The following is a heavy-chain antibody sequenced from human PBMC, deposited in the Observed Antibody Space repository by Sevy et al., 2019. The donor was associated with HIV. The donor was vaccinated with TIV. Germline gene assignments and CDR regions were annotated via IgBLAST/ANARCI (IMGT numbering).Heavy chain of an antibody. V-gene: IGHV3-7*01. D-gene: IGHD3-22*01. CDR1: GFSFTSYW. CDR3: ARVSSIYYDRGYFYAMDV. J-gene: IGHJ6*02. CDR2: INQVGTEK. Sequence: GGSLRLSCAASGFSFTSYWMSWVRQTPEKGLEWVANINQVGTEKNYVDSVKGRFTISRDNAKNSLYLQMNSLRAEDTAVYYCARVSSIYYDRGYFYAMDVWGQGTTVTVSS.